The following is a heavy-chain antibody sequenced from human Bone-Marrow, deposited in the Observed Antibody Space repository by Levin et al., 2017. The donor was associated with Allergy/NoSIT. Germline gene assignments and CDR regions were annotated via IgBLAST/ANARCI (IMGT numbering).Heavy chain of an antibody. CDR1: GFTFSSYE. J-gene: IGHJ5*02. CDR3: ARVLGYSNYGNWFDP. Sequence: LSLTCAASGFTFSSYEMNWVRQAPGKGLEWVSYISSSGSTIYYADSVKGRFTISRDNAKNSLYLQMNSLRAEDTAVYYCARVLGYSNYGNWFDPWGQGTLVTVSS. D-gene: IGHD4-11*01. CDR2: ISSSGSTI. V-gene: IGHV3-48*03.